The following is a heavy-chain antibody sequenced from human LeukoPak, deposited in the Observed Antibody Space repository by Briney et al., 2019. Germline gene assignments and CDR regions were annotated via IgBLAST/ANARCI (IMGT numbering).Heavy chain of an antibody. J-gene: IGHJ4*02. D-gene: IGHD2-2*01. Sequence: PGRSLRLSCAASGFTFSSYGMHWVRQAPGKGLEWVAVISYDGSNKYYADSVKGRFTISRDNSKNTLYLQMNSLRAEDTAVYYCAKDPFFHPGASPGFDYWGQGTLVTVSS. CDR1: GFTFSSYG. V-gene: IGHV3-30*18. CDR3: AKDPFFHPGASPGFDY. CDR2: ISYDGSNK.